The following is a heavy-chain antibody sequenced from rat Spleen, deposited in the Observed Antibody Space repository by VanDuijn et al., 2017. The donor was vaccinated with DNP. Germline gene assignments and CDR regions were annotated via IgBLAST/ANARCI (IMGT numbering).Heavy chain of an antibody. V-gene: IGHV5-25*01. Sequence: EWVASIITSGGTSYYRDSVKGRFTVSRDNAKSTLYLQMDSLRSEDTATYYCARHHYYSAPGGWFAYWGQGTLVTVSS. D-gene: IGHD1-1*01. CDR2: IITSGGTS. J-gene: IGHJ3*01. CDR3: ARHHYYSAPGGWFAY.